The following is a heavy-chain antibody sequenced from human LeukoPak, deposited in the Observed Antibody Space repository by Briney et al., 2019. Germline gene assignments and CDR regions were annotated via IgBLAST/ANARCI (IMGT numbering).Heavy chain of an antibody. CDR1: GGSFSGYY. CDR2: INHSGST. V-gene: IGHV4-34*01. Sequence: PSETLSLTCAVYGGSFSGYYWSWIRQPPAKGLEWIGEINHSGSTNYNPSLKSRVTISVDTSKNQFSLKLSSVTAADTAVYYCARGSWGHIPDYFDYWGQGTLVTVSS. J-gene: IGHJ4*02. CDR3: ARGSWGHIPDYFDY. D-gene: IGHD3-16*01.